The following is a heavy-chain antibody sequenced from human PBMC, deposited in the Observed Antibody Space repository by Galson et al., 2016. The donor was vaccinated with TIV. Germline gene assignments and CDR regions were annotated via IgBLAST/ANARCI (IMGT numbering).Heavy chain of an antibody. Sequence: TLSLTCTVSGGSIINSDYDWGWIRQPAGKGLEWIGRIYPYETSHYNPSLKSRVTMSVDASKNQFSLNLRSVTAADTAVYYCARSYDSSGYSPWGQGALVTVSS. V-gene: IGHV4-61*02. D-gene: IGHD3-22*01. CDR2: IYPYETS. J-gene: IGHJ5*02. CDR1: GGSIINSDYD. CDR3: ARSYDSSGYSP.